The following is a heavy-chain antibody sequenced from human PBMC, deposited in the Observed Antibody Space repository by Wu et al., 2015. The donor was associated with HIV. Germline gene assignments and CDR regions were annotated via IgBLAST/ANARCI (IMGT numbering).Heavy chain of an antibody. V-gene: IGHV1-69*13. CDR3: ARPYYYDSSGFDAFDI. D-gene: IGHD3-22*01. CDR1: GGTFSSYA. Sequence: QVQLVQSGAEVKKPGSSVKVSRKASGGTFSSYAISWVRQAPGQGLEWMGRIIPIFGTANYAQKFQGRVTITADESTSTAYMELSSLRSEDTAVYYCARPYYYDSSGFDAFDIWGQGTMVTVSS. CDR2: IIPIFGTA. J-gene: IGHJ3*02.